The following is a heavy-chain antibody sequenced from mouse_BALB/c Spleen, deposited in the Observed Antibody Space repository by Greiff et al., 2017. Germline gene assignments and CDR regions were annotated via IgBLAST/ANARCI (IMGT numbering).Heavy chain of an antibody. J-gene: IGHJ3*01. CDR1: GYSITSGYS. Sequence: EVQLQESGPDLVKPSQSLSLTCTVTGYSITSGYSWPWIRQFPGNKLEWMGYIHYSGSTNYNPSLKSRISITRDTSKNQFFLQLNSVTTEDTATYYCVASFAYWGQGTLGTVS. V-gene: IGHV3-1*02. CDR2: IHYSGST. CDR3: VASFAY.